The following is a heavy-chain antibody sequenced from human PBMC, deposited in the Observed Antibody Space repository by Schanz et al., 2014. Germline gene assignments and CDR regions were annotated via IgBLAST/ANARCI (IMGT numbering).Heavy chain of an antibody. CDR1: GFTVNNYA. J-gene: IGHJ4*02. V-gene: IGHV3-23*01. Sequence: EVQLLESGGGLVQPGGSLRLSCTVSGFTVNNYAMNWVRQAPGRGLEWVSGITRQGTTYYADFVKGRFSISRDLSSNTLYLQMNSLRADDSAIYYCAKDHPSSGWPAFDVWRQGTQVTVSS. CDR3: AKDHPSSGWPAFDV. D-gene: IGHD6-19*01. CDR2: ITRQGTT.